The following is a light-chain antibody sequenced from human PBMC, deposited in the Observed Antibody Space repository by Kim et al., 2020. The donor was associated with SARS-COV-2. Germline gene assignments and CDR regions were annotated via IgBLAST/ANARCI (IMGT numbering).Light chain of an antibody. CDR3: LQHNGYPLT. CDR2: AAS. Sequence: DIQMTQSPSAMSASVGDRVTITCRASQDINNYLAWFQQKPGKVPERLIYAASTLQSGVPSRFSGSGSGTELTLTITSLQPEDFATYYCLQHNGYPLTFGGGTKVDIK. V-gene: IGKV1-17*03. J-gene: IGKJ4*01. CDR1: QDINNY.